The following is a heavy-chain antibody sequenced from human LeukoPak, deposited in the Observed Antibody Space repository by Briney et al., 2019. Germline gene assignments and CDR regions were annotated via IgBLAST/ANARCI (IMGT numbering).Heavy chain of an antibody. J-gene: IGHJ4*02. Sequence: PGRSLRLSCAASGFTFSSYAMHWVRQAPGKGLEWVAVISYDGSNKYYADSVKGRFTISRDNSKNTLYPQMNSLRAEDTAVYYCARGDSSGYYLLPPDYWGQGTLVTVSS. V-gene: IGHV3-30-3*01. CDR1: GFTFSSYA. CDR2: ISYDGSNK. D-gene: IGHD3-22*01. CDR3: ARGDSSGYYLLPPDY.